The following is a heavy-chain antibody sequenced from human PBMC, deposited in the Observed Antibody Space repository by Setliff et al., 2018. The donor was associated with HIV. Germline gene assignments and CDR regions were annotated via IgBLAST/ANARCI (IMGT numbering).Heavy chain of an antibody. Sequence: ASVKVSCKASGYTFSNYGLSWVRQAPGQGLAWVGWINAFTGKTHYAQDFQGRVTVTTDTSTDTSYMELRSLRSDDTAVYYCAREAEQGERSSSWYFDYWGQGTLVTVSS. CDR2: INAFTGKT. J-gene: IGHJ4*02. D-gene: IGHD6-6*01. CDR3: AREAEQGERSSSWYFDY. V-gene: IGHV1-18*01. CDR1: GYTFSNYG.